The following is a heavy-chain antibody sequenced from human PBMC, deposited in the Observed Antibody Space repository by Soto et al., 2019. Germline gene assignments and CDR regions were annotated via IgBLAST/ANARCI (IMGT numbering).Heavy chain of an antibody. CDR3: ARESVNCGGDCYFDY. J-gene: IGHJ4*02. V-gene: IGHV3-30-3*01. CDR1: GFTFSSYA. D-gene: IGHD2-21*02. CDR2: ISYDGSNK. Sequence: LRLSCAASGFTFSSYAMHWVRQAPGKGLEWVAVISYDGSNKYYADSVKGRFTISRDNSKNTLYLQMNSLRAEDTAVYYCARESVNCGGDCYFDYWGQGTLVTVSS.